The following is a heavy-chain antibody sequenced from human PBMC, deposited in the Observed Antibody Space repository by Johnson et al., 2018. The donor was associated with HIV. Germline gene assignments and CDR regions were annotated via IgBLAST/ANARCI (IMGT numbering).Heavy chain of an antibody. V-gene: IGHV3-33*08. CDR1: GFTFDDYG. D-gene: IGHD1-1*01. J-gene: IGHJ3*02. Sequence: QVQLVESGGGLVKPGGSLRLSCAASGFTFDDYGMEWVRQAPGKGLEWVAVIWSDGSNKHYADSVKGRFTISRDNSKNTLYLQMNSLRAEDTAVYYCATSTASDALDIWGQGTMVTVSS. CDR2: IWSDGSNK. CDR3: ATSTASDALDI.